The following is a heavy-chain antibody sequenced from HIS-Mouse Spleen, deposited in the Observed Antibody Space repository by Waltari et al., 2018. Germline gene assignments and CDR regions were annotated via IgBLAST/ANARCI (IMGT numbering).Heavy chain of an antibody. CDR3: AITNSGSYYGSIDY. J-gene: IGHJ4*02. CDR1: GYTFTSYD. CDR2: MNPNSGNT. D-gene: IGHD1-26*01. V-gene: IGHV1-8*01. Sequence: QVQLLQSGAEVKKPGASVKVSCKASGYTFTSYDLTWVRQATGQGLEWMGWMNPNSGNTGYAQKFQGRVTMTRNTSISTAYMELSSLRSEDTAVYYCAITNSGSYYGSIDYWGQGKLVTVSS.